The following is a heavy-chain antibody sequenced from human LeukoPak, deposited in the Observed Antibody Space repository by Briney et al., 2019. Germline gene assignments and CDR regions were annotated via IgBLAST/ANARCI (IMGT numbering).Heavy chain of an antibody. CDR1: GGSFSGYY. D-gene: IGHD2-2*01. J-gene: IGHJ3*02. V-gene: IGHV4-34*01. Sequence: SETLSLTCAVYGGSFSGYYWSWIRQPPGKGLEWIGEINHSGSTNYNPSLKSRVTISVDTSKNQFSLKLSSVTAADTAVYYCARRGGRVVPAATSPMYAFDIWGQGTMVTVSS. CDR3: ARRGGRVVPAATSPMYAFDI. CDR2: INHSGST.